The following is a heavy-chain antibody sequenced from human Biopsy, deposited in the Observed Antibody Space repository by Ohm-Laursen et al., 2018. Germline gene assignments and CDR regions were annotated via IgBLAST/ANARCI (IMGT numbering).Heavy chain of an antibody. CDR2: VIPISNTA. CDR1: GGSFSDYG. D-gene: IGHD4-17*01. Sequence: SSVKVSCKAFGGSFSDYGLSWVRQAPGRGLEWMGRVIPISNTANYAQNFQDRLTITADRSTNTAYMELNSLRSEDTAVYFCATLTEDYGASPDSWGQGTLVVVSS. V-gene: IGHV1-69*06. CDR3: ATLTEDYGASPDS. J-gene: IGHJ4*02.